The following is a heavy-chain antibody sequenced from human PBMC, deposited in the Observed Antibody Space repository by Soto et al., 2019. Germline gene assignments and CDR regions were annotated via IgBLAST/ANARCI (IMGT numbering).Heavy chain of an antibody. CDR1: GGSIYRSGYY. J-gene: IGHJ4*02. CDR2: IDYNGVT. V-gene: IGHV4-39*01. Sequence: QVQLQASGPGLVKPSETLSLTCTVSGGSIYRSGYYWGWIRQPPGRGLEWIGNIDYNGVTYSNPSLKSRVTISRDTSKNQFSLKLTSVTAADTALYYCGKVLVGATGHTDSDSWGPGTLVAVSS. CDR3: GKVLVGATGHTDSDS. D-gene: IGHD2-15*01.